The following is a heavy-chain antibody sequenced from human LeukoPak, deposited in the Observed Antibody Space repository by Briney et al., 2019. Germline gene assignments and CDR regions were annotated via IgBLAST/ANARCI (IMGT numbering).Heavy chain of an antibody. Sequence: ASVKVSCKASGYTFTSYGISWVRQAPGQGLEWMGWISAYNGNTNYAQKLQGRVTMTTDTSTSTAYMELRSLRSDDTAVYYCAREGYSSSPRSWFDPWGQGTLVTVSS. D-gene: IGHD6-13*01. CDR2: ISAYNGNT. CDR3: AREGYSSSPRSWFDP. V-gene: IGHV1-18*01. CDR1: GYTFTSYG. J-gene: IGHJ5*02.